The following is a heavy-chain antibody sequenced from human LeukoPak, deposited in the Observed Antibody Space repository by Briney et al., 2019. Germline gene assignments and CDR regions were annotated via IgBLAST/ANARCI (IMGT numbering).Heavy chain of an antibody. CDR1: GFTFSSYS. J-gene: IGHJ5*02. V-gene: IGHV3-21*01. Sequence: GRSLRLSCAASGFTFSSYSMNWVRQAPGKGLEWVSSISSSSSSYIYYADSVKGRFTISRDNAKNSLYLQMNSLRAEDTAVYYCARIVNYSGSYSSWGQGTLVTVSS. D-gene: IGHD1-26*01. CDR2: ISSSSSSYI. CDR3: ARIVNYSGSYSS.